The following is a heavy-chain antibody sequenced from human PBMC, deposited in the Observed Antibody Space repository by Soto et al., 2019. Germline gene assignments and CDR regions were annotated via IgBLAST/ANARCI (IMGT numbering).Heavy chain of an antibody. CDR2: ISSYGADT. Sequence: PGGTLRLSCSASGFAFNSYAMHWVRQAPRKGLEFVSAISSYGADTYYAGSVKGRFAISRDNSKNTLYLQMSSLRAEDTALYYCVKEGYMRSDWYGQFDYWGQGA. J-gene: IGHJ4*02. D-gene: IGHD6-19*01. CDR3: VKEGYMRSDWYGQFDY. V-gene: IGHV3-64D*06. CDR1: GFAFNSYA.